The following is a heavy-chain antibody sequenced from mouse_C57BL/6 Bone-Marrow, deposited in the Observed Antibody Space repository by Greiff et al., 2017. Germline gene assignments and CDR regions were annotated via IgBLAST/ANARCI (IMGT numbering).Heavy chain of an antibody. CDR3: SRGGWLLYYFDY. V-gene: IGHV1-64*01. Sequence: VKLQQPGAELVRPGASVKLSCKASGYTFTSYWMHWVKQRPGQGLEWIAMIHPTSGSTNYNEKFKSKATLTVDKSSSTAYMQLLSLTSEDSAVYYFSRGGWLLYYFDYWGQGTTLTVSS. CDR2: IHPTSGST. J-gene: IGHJ2*01. D-gene: IGHD2-3*01. CDR1: GYTFTSYW.